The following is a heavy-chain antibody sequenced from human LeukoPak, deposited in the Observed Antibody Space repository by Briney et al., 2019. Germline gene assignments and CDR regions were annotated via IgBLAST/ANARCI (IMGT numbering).Heavy chain of an antibody. Sequence: GESLKVSCKGSGYSFTNYWIAWVRQLPGKGLEWMGIFYPDDSDTRYSPSFQGQVTISADKSISTAYLQWSSLKASGTAMYYCARIWLRAFDIWGQGTMVTVSS. CDR3: ARIWLRAFDI. D-gene: IGHD3-16*01. CDR1: GYSFTNYW. V-gene: IGHV5-51*01. J-gene: IGHJ3*02. CDR2: FYPDDSDT.